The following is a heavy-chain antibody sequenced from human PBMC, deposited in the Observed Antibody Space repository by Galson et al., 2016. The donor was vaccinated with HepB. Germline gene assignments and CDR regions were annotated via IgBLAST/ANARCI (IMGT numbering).Heavy chain of an antibody. J-gene: IGHJ4*02. CDR1: GFTFSSYW. CDR2: IKQDGSEK. V-gene: IGHV3-7*04. CDR3: TRTISATAGID. Sequence: SLRLSCAASGFTFSSYWMSWVRQAPGKGLEWLANIKQDGSEKYYVDSVRGRFTISRDNAMNSLYLHMSSLRAEDTAPYYCTRTISATAGIDWGQGTLVTVSS. D-gene: IGHD6-13*01.